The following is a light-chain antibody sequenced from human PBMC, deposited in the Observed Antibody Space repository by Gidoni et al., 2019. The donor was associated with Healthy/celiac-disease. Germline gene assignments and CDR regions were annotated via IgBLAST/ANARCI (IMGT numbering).Light chain of an antibody. CDR1: QSVSSY. Sequence: EIVLPQSPATLSLSPGERATLSCRPSQSVSSYLAWYHQKPGQAPRILIYDASNRATGIPARFSGSGSGTDFTLTISSLEPEDLAVYYCQQRSKFTFGPXTKVDIK. CDR3: QQRSKFT. CDR2: DAS. V-gene: IGKV3-11*01. J-gene: IGKJ3*01.